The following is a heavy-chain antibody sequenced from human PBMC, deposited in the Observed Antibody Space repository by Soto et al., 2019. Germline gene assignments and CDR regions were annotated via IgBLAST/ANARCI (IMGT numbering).Heavy chain of an antibody. CDR1: GFTFSDYY. CDR2: ISSSGSTI. CDR3: AREYYSNSHPFDY. Sequence: GGSLRLSCAASGFTFSDYYMSWIRQAPGKGLEWVSYISSSGSTIYYADSVKGRFTISRDNAQNSLYLQMNSLRAEDTAVYYCAREYYSNSHPFDYWGQGTLVTVSS. D-gene: IGHD6-6*01. V-gene: IGHV3-11*04. J-gene: IGHJ4*02.